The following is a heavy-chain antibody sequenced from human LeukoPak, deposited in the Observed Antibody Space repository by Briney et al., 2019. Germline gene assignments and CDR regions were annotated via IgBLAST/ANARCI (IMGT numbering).Heavy chain of an antibody. CDR3: TTDDFSSSGYYTDY. Sequence: NPGGSLRLSCAASGFTFSNAWMSWVRQAPGKGLEWVGRIKSKTDGGTTDYAAPVKGRFTISRDDSKNTLYLQMNSLKTEDTAVYYCTTDDFSSSGYYTDYWGQGTLVTVSS. CDR2: IKSKTDGGTT. J-gene: IGHJ4*02. V-gene: IGHV3-15*01. CDR1: GFTFSNAW. D-gene: IGHD3-22*01.